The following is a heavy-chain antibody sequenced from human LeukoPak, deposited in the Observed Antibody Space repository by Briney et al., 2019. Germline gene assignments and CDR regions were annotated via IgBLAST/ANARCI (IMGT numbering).Heavy chain of an antibody. CDR2: ISYEGSNK. CDR3: APVRATNWFDP. CDR1: VQIFWGLG. Sequence: PGGSLRLSCAPCVQIFWGLGILWLRQAPDKGLEWVAVISYEGSNKYYGDSVKGRFTISRDNSKSTLYMQMNRLRAEDTAVYHCAPVRATNWFDPWGQGTLLTVSS. V-gene: IGHV3-30*03. J-gene: IGHJ5*02. D-gene: IGHD1-26*01.